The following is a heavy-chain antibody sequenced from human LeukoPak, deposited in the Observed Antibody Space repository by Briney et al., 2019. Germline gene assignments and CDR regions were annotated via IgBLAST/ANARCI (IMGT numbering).Heavy chain of an antibody. CDR3: ARLIYEGSGSYFDY. D-gene: IGHD3-10*01. J-gene: IGHJ4*02. CDR2: INAGNGNT. V-gene: IGHV1-3*03. CDR1: GYTFTSYA. Sequence: ASVKVSCKASGYTFTSYAMHWVRQAPGQRLEWMGWINAGNGNTKYSQEFQGRVTITRDTSASTAYMELSSLRSEDMAVYYCARLIYEGSGSYFDYWGQGTLVTVSS.